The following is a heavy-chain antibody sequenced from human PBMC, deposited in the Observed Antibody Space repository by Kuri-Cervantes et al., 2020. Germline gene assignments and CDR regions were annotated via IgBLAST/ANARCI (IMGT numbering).Heavy chain of an antibody. CDR2: IKEDGSAK. CDR3: ARDTVTSGFAFDI. V-gene: IGHV3-7*01. Sequence: GGSLRLSCAASGFTFSTHWMSWVRRAPGKGLEWVANIKEDGSAKYYVDSVEGRFTISRDNAKNSLYLQMNSLRAEDTAVYYCARDTVTSGFAFDIWGQGTMVTVSS. J-gene: IGHJ3*02. D-gene: IGHD4-17*01. CDR1: GFTFSTHW.